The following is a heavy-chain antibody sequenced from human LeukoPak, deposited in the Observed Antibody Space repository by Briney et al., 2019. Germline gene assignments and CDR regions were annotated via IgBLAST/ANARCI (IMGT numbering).Heavy chain of an antibody. CDR1: GGSISSGSYY. V-gene: IGHV4-61*02. Sequence: PSQTLSLTCTVSGGSISSGSYYWSWIRQPAGKGLEWIGRIYTSGSTNYNPSLKSRVTISVDTSKNQFSLKLSSVTAADTAVYYCAGHYDFWSGPFWFDPWGQGTLVTVSS. D-gene: IGHD3-3*01. J-gene: IGHJ5*02. CDR3: AGHYDFWSGPFWFDP. CDR2: IYTSGST.